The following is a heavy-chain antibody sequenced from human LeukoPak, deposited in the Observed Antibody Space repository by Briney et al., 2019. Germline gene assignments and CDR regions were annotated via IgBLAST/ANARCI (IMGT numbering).Heavy chain of an antibody. D-gene: IGHD2-2*01. Sequence: PGGSLRLSCAASGFTFSSYGMHWVRQAPGKGLEGVEFIRYDGSNKYYADSVKGRFTISRDNSKNTLYLQMNSLRAEDTAVYYCAPDIVVVPPTPGWGQGTLVTVSS. CDR1: GFTFSSYG. V-gene: IGHV3-30*02. CDR3: APDIVVVPPTPG. CDR2: IRYDGSNK. J-gene: IGHJ4*02.